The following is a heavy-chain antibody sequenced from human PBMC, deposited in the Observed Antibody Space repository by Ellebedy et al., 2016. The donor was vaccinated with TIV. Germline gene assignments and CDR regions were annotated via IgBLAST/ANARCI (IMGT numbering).Heavy chain of an antibody. Sequence: ASVKVSXXASGYTFTSYDINWVRQAPGQGLEWMGWMNPNTGNTGFAQKFQGRVTMTRNTSTSTAYMELSSLRSEDTAVYYCARGAPGLQQLLHDYWGQGTLITVSS. V-gene: IGHV1-8*01. CDR3: ARGAPGLQQLLHDY. CDR1: GYTFTSYD. CDR2: MNPNTGNT. D-gene: IGHD6-13*01. J-gene: IGHJ4*02.